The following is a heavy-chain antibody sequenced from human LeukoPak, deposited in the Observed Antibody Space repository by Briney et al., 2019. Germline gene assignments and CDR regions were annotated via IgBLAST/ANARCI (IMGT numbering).Heavy chain of an antibody. CDR3: AGPAPHAFDI. V-gene: IGHV3-53*01. CDR2: IYSGGST. CDR1: GFTFSSYS. J-gene: IGHJ3*02. Sequence: PGGSLRLSCAASGFTFSSYSMSWVRQAPGKGLEWVSVIYSGGSTYYADSVKGRFTISRDNSKNTLYLQMNSLRAEDTAVYYCAGPAPHAFDIWGQGTMVTVSS.